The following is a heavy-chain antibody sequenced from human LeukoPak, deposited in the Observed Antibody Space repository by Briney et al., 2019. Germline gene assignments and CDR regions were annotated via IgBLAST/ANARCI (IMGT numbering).Heavy chain of an antibody. CDR1: GYTFTSYA. CDR3: AREPTIYDFWSGTPKPGYYFDY. D-gene: IGHD3-3*01. J-gene: IGHJ4*02. Sequence: ASVKVSCKASGYTFTSYAMNWVRQAPGQGLEWMGWTNTNTGNPTYAQGFTGRFVFSLDTSVSTAYLQTSSLKAEDTAVYYCAREPTIYDFWSGTPKPGYYFDYWGQGTLVTVSS. V-gene: IGHV7-4-1*02. CDR2: TNTNTGNP.